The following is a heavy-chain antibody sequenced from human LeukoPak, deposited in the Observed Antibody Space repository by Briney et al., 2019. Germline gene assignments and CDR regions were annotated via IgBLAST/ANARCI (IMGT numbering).Heavy chain of an antibody. CDR3: ARAYSSSSVGFDY. D-gene: IGHD6-6*01. Sequence: GESLKISCKGSGYSFTSYWTGWVRQMPGKGLEWMGIIYPGDSDTRYSPSFQGQVTISVDKSISTAYLQWSSLKASDTAMYYCARAYSSSSVGFDYWGQGTRVTVSS. J-gene: IGHJ4*02. V-gene: IGHV5-51*01. CDR2: IYPGDSDT. CDR1: GYSFTSYW.